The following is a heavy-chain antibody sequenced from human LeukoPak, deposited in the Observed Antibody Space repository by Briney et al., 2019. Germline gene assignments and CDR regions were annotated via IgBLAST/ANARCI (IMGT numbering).Heavy chain of an antibody. CDR2: IYHSGST. CDR3: ARDYYYYGMDV. Sequence: SETLSLTCAVSGGSISSGGYSWSWIRQPPGKGLEWIGYIYHSGSTYYNPSLKSRVTISVDRSKNQFSLKLSSVTAADTAVYYCARDYYYYGMDVWGQGTTVTVSS. CDR1: GGSISSGGYS. J-gene: IGHJ6*02. V-gene: IGHV4-30-2*01.